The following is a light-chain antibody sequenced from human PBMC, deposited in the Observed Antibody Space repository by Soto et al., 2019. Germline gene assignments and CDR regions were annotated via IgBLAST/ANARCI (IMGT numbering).Light chain of an antibody. Sequence: DIQMTQSPSTLSASVGDRVTITCRASQSISSWLAWYQQKPGKAPKLLIYKASSLESGVPSRFSGSGSGTEFTLTISGLQPDDFATYYCQQYSIYWTFGQGTKVEIK. V-gene: IGKV1-5*03. CDR1: QSISSW. CDR3: QQYSIYWT. J-gene: IGKJ1*01. CDR2: KAS.